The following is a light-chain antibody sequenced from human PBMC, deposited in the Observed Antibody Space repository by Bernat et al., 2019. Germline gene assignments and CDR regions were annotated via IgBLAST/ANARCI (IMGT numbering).Light chain of an antibody. V-gene: IGKV1-6*01. CDR2: SAS. J-gene: IGKJ4*01. Sequence: AIQMTQSPSSLSASVGDRVTNTCRASQDIGNELGWYQQKPGKAPKLLIYSASTLQSGVPTRFSGSGSGRDFTLTVSRLRPEDFATYYCLQDNIYPLTFGGGTKVEIK. CDR1: QDIGNE. CDR3: LQDNIYPLT.